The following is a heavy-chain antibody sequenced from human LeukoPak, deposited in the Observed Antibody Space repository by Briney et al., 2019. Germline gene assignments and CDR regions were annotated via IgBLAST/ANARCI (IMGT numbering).Heavy chain of an antibody. CDR3: ARGVEPAATYAFDI. V-gene: IGHV3-30*04. D-gene: IGHD2-2*01. J-gene: IGHJ3*02. CDR1: GFTFSSYA. Sequence: GGSLRLSCAASGFTFSSYAIHWVRQAPGKGLEWVAVISYDGSNKYYADSVKGRFTISRDNSKNTLYLQMNSLRAEDTAVYYCARGVEPAATYAFDIWGQGTMVTVSS. CDR2: ISYDGSNK.